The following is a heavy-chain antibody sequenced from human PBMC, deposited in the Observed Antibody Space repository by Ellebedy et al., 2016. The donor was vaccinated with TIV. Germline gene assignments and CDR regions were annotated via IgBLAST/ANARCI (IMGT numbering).Heavy chain of an antibody. D-gene: IGHD2-15*01. V-gene: IGHV4-59*11. CDR1: GGSLTSPY. CDR3: ARGRCSGRTCSLALQH. J-gene: IGHJ1*01. CDR2: IYYSGGT. Sequence: MPGGSLRLSCTVSGGSLTSPYFNWIRQSPGKGLEWIGYIYYSGGTNYNPSLKSRATIYLDTSRNQFALSLKSATAADTALYYCARGRCSGRTCSLALQHWGQGTRVIVSS.